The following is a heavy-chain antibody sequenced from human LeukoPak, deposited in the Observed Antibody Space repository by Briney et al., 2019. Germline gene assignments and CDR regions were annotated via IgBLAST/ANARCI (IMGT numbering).Heavy chain of an antibody. CDR3: VRDGGVSGYDLLDY. V-gene: IGHV3-7*01. Sequence: GESLKISCAASGFTFSNYWMTWVRQAPGKGLEWVAHINQDGSEEHYMDSVKARFTISRDNAKNSLSPQMNSLRAEDTAVYYCVRDGGVSGYDLLDYWGQGTLVTVSS. D-gene: IGHD5-12*01. J-gene: IGHJ4*02. CDR2: INQDGSEE. CDR1: GFTFSNYW.